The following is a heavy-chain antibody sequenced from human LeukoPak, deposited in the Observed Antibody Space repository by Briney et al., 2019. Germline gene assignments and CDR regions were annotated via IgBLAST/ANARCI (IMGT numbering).Heavy chain of an antibody. V-gene: IGHV4-61*08. D-gene: IGHD6-6*01. CDR2: IYYSGST. CDR1: GGSISSGGYY. Sequence: PSETLSLTCAVSGGSISSGGYYWSWIRQPPGTGLEWIGYIYYSGSTNYNPSLESRVTISVDTSKNQFSLNLTSVTAADTATYYCARQIAGRNSFYYGMDVWGPGTTVTVSS. CDR3: ARQIAGRNSFYYGMDV. J-gene: IGHJ6*02.